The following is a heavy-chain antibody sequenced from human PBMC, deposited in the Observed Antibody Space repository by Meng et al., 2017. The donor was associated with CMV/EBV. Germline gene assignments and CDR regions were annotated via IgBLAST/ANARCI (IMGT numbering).Heavy chain of an antibody. V-gene: IGHV3-21*01. D-gene: IGHD6-13*01. CDR3: ARDSSSWYCDY. CDR1: GFTFSSYS. Sequence: RVCTGGGPVNPGRPLRLFVVSSGFTFSSYSMNWVRQGPGKGLEWVSHIRSSSSYIYYADSVKGRFTISRDNAKNSLYLQMNSLRAEDTAVYYCARDSSSWYCDYWGQGTLVTVSS. J-gene: IGHJ4*02. CDR2: IRSSSSYI.